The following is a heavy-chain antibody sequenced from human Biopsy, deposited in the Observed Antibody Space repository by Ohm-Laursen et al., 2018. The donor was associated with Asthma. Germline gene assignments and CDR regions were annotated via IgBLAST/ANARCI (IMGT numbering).Heavy chain of an antibody. CDR1: GFNFHNYG. D-gene: IGHD6-13*01. V-gene: IGHV3-30*18. CDR3: AKDRVAGRSYYFDY. J-gene: IGHJ4*02. Sequence: SLRLSCSASGFNFHNYGMNWVRRAPGKGLEWVAQILFDGRKINYPDSVKGRFTISRDNSKNMVYLQMNSLRPADTAVYYCAKDRVAGRSYYFDYWGQGSLVSVSS. CDR2: ILFDGRKI.